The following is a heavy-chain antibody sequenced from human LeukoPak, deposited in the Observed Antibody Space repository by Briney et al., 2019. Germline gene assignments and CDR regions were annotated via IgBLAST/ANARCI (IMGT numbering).Heavy chain of an antibody. CDR2: ISSGSRTI. Sequence: PGGSLRLSCAASGFTFGSYSMNWVRQAPGKGLEWISYISSGSRTIYYADSVEGRFTVSRDNAKNSLYLQMRSLRAEDTAVYYCARESITGYRDFDYWGQGTLVTVSS. V-gene: IGHV3-48*01. D-gene: IGHD1-20*01. CDR3: ARESITGYRDFDY. J-gene: IGHJ4*02. CDR1: GFTFGSYS.